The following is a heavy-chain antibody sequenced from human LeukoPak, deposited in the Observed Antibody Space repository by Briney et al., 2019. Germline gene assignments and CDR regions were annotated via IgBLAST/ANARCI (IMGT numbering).Heavy chain of an antibody. CDR1: GFTFSSYA. J-gene: IGHJ6*02. CDR2: ISYDGSNK. D-gene: IGHD3-22*01. Sequence: PSGRSLRLSCAASGFTFSSYAMPWVRQAPGKGLEWVAVISYDGSNKYYADSVKGRFTISRDNSKNTLYLQMNSLRAEDTAVYYCARDPSGYLTGYYYYYGMDVWGQGTTVTVSS. CDR3: ARDPSGYLTGYYYYYGMDV. V-gene: IGHV3-30-3*01.